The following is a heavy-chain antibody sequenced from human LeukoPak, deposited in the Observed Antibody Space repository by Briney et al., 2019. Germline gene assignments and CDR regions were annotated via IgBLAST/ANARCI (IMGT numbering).Heavy chain of an antibody. Sequence: SETLSLTCTVSGGSISSYYWSWIRQPPGKGLEWLGYIYYSGSTNYYPYLKSGVTISVVKSKNQFPLKLSSVTAADAAVYYCARDRSSGGGAFDIWGQGTMVTVSS. CDR2: IYYSGST. V-gene: IGHV4-59*01. CDR1: GGSISSYY. D-gene: IGHD6-19*01. J-gene: IGHJ3*02. CDR3: ARDRSSGGGAFDI.